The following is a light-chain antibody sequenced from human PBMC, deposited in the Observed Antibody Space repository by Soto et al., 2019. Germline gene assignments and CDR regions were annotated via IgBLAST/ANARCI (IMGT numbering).Light chain of an antibody. CDR1: QSVSSY. Sequence: EIVLTQSPATLSLSPVERATLSCMASQSVSSYLAWYQQKPGQAPRLLIYDASNRATGIPARFSGSGSGADFTLTISSLETEDFAVYYCQQRSNWPPSITFGQGTRLEI. CDR3: QQRSNWPPSIT. CDR2: DAS. V-gene: IGKV3-11*01. J-gene: IGKJ5*01.